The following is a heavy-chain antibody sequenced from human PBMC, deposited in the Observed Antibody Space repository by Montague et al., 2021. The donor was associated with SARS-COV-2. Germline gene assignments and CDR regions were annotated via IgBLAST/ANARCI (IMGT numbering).Heavy chain of an antibody. Sequence: SLRLSCAASGFTFSSYAMSWVRQAPAKGLEWVSTFTGGSGGSTYYANSVKGRFTISRDSSKNTLYLQMNNLRAEDTAVYYCAKDRWGVPGPLDPFDYWGQGTLVTVSS. CDR1: GFTFSSYA. CDR3: AKDRWGVPGPLDPFDY. D-gene: IGHD3-10*01. J-gene: IGHJ4*02. CDR2: FTGGSGGST. V-gene: IGHV3-23*01.